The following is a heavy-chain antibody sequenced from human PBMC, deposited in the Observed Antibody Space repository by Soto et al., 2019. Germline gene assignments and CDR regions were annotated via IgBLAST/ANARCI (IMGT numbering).Heavy chain of an antibody. CDR3: VRDALGGGSYSYGMDV. CDR1: GYSFTRYW. J-gene: IGHJ6*02. CDR2: IYPGDLVT. D-gene: IGHD6-25*01. Sequence: PGESLKISCKGSGYSFTRYWIGWVRQMPGKGLEWVGIIYPGDLVTRYSPSFRGQVTISADRSTSTAYLQWNSLKASDTAIYYCVRDALGGGSYSYGMDVWGQGTTVTVSS. V-gene: IGHV5-51*01.